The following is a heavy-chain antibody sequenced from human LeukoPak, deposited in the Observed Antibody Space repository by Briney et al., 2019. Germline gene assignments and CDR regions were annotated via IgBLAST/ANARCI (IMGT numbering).Heavy chain of an antibody. CDR1: GGSISSGDYY. D-gene: IGHD4-23*01. V-gene: IGHV4-30-4*01. CDR2: IYYSGST. J-gene: IGHJ4*02. Sequence: SETLSLTCTVSGGSISSGDYYWSWIRQPPGKGLEWIGYIYYSGSTYYNPSLKTRVTISVDMSKNQFSLRLTSVIAADTAVYFCEERGGITPASRWGQGTLVTVTS. CDR3: EERGGITPASR.